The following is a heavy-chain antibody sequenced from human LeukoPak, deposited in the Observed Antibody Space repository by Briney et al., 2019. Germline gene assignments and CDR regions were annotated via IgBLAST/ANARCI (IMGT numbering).Heavy chain of an antibody. CDR3: ARHVGYSSGWYWFDP. J-gene: IGHJ5*02. CDR1: RYSFTSYW. D-gene: IGHD6-19*01. CDR2: IYPGDSDT. V-gene: IGHV5-51*01. Sequence: GESLKISCKGSRYSFTSYWIGWVRQMPGKGLEWMGIIYPGDSDTRYSPSFQGQVTISADKSISTAYLQWSSLKASDTAMYYCARHVGYSSGWYWFDPWGQGTLVTVSS.